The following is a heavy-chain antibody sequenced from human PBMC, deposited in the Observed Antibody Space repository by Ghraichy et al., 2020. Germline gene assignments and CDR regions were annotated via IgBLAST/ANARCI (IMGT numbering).Heavy chain of an antibody. CDR3: AKEKYSSSWSDFDY. CDR1: GFTFSSYA. D-gene: IGHD6-13*01. Sequence: GGSLRLSCEATGFTFSSYAMHWVRQAPGKGLEWLAIISYDGSAESYADSVRGRFAISRDNSKNTVYLQVNRLRADDTAVYYCAKEKYSSSWSDFDYWGQGTLVTGSS. CDR2: ISYDGSAE. V-gene: IGHV3-30*09. J-gene: IGHJ4*02.